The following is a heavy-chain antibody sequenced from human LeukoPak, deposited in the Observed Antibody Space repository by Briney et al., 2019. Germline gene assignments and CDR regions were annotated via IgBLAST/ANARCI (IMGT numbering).Heavy chain of an antibody. D-gene: IGHD5-24*01. J-gene: IGHJ4*02. V-gene: IGHV5-51*01. CDR2: IYPGDSDT. Sequence: GESLQISCQGSGYIFSSYWIGWVRQLPGKGLEWMGIIYPGDSDTRYSPSFQGQVTISADKSISTAFLQWSSLKASDTAIYYCARRTGYSNFDYWGQGVLVTVSS. CDR1: GYIFSSYW. CDR3: ARRTGYSNFDY.